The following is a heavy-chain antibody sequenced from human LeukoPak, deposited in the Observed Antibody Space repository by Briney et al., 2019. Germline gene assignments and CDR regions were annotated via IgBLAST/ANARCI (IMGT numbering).Heavy chain of an antibody. CDR3: ARIMVDHYYYYYMDV. D-gene: IGHD3-10*01. CDR1: GYSISSGYY. V-gene: IGHV4-38-2*02. CDR2: IYHSGST. J-gene: IGHJ6*03. Sequence: SETLSLTCTVSGYSISSGYYWGWIRQPPGKGREWIGSIYHSGSTYYNPSLKSRVTISVDTSKNQFSLKLSSVTAADTAVYYCARIMVDHYYYYYMDVWGKGTTVTVSS.